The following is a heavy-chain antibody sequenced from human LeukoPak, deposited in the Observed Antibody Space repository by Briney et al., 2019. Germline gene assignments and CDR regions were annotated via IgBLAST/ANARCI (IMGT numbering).Heavy chain of an antibody. Sequence: ASVKVSCKASGGTFSSYAISWVRQAPGQGLEWMGWMNPNSGNTGYAQKFQGRVTITRNTSISTAYMELSSLRSEDTAVYYCARLCYDSSGYYCPLDYWGQGTLVTVSS. CDR2: MNPNSGNT. J-gene: IGHJ4*02. D-gene: IGHD3-22*01. CDR1: GGTFSSYA. CDR3: ARLCYDSSGYYCPLDY. V-gene: IGHV1-8*03.